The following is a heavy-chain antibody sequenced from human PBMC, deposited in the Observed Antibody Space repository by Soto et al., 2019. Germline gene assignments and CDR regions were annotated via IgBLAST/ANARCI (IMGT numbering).Heavy chain of an antibody. CDR1: GGSISSSNW. V-gene: IGHV4-4*02. CDR2: IYHSGST. J-gene: IGHJ4*02. CDR3: ARAAMGGSSWPFDY. D-gene: IGHD6-13*01. Sequence: QVQLQESGPGLVKPSGTLSLTCAVSGGSISSSNWWSWVRQPPGKGLEWIGEIYHSGSTNYNPSLKSRVAISVYKSKNQFSLMLISVTAADTALYYCARAAMGGSSWPFDYWCQGTLVTVSS.